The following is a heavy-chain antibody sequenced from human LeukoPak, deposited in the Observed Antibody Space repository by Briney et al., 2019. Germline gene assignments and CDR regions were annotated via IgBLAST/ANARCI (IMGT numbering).Heavy chain of an antibody. Sequence: ASVTVSCKVSGYTLTELSMHWVRQAPGKGLEWMGGFDPEDGETIYAQKFQGRVTMTTDTSTSTAYMELRSLRSDDTAVYYCARDDIVVVPAATNYYYYYGMDVWGQGTTVTVSS. CDR2: FDPEDGET. D-gene: IGHD2-2*01. J-gene: IGHJ6*02. CDR3: ARDDIVVVPAATNYYYYYGMDV. V-gene: IGHV1-24*01. CDR1: GYTLTELS.